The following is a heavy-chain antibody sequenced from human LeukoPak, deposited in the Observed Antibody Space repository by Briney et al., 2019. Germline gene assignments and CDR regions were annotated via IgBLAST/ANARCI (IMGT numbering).Heavy chain of an antibody. V-gene: IGHV3-23*01. J-gene: IGHJ5*02. CDR3: AKRYCRGGSCYANWFDP. CDR1: GFTVSTNY. CDR2: ISGSGGST. D-gene: IGHD2-15*01. Sequence: GGSLRLSCAASGFTVSTNYMSWVRQAPGKGLEWVSAISGSGGSTYYADSVKGRFTISRDNSKNTLYLQMNSLRAEDTAVYYCAKRYCRGGSCYANWFDPWGQGTLVTVSS.